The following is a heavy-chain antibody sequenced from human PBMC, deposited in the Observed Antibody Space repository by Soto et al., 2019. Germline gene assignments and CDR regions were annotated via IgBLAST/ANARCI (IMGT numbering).Heavy chain of an antibody. Sequence: GGSLRLSCAASGLSVSTNYMTWVRQAPGKGLEWVSLIFAGGRTYYADSVKDRFTISRDNSKNTLYLQMNSLSAEDTGVYYCARERILAGGTHDAIDNWGQGTMVTVSS. V-gene: IGHV3-53*01. CDR1: GLSVSTNY. D-gene: IGHD1-1*01. CDR2: IFAGGRT. J-gene: IGHJ3*02. CDR3: ARERILAGGTHDAIDN.